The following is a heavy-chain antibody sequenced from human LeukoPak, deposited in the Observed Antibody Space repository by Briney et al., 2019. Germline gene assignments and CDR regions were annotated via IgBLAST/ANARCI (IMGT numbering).Heavy chain of an antibody. D-gene: IGHD6-13*01. CDR2: ISAYNGNT. V-gene: IGHV1-18*01. CDR3: ARVIPGHSSSWSSAFDI. CDR1: GYTFTSYG. Sequence: ASVKVSCKASGYTFTSYGISWVRQAPGQGLEWMGWISAYNGNTNYAQKLQGRVTMTTDTSTSTAYMELRSLRSDDTAVYYCARVIPGHSSSWSSAFDIWGQGTMVTVSS. J-gene: IGHJ3*02.